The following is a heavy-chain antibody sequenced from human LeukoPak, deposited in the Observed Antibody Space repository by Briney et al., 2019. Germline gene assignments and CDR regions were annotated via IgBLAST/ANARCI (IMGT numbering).Heavy chain of an antibody. Sequence: GGSLRLSCAGSGFTFSRYGMHWVRQAPGKGLEWVAFIKYDGSNEYYADSVKGRFTISRDNSMNTMYVQMNSLRAEGTAVYYCAKGLSYYFDYWGQGTLVTVSS. V-gene: IGHV3-30*02. CDR1: GFTFSRYG. D-gene: IGHD6-6*01. CDR3: AKGLSYYFDY. J-gene: IGHJ4*02. CDR2: IKYDGSNE.